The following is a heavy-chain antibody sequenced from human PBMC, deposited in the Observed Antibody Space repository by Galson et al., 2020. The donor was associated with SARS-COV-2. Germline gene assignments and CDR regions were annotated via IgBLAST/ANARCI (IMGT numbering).Heavy chain of an antibody. V-gene: IGHV1-3*04. D-gene: IGHD3-22*01. Sequence: ASVKDSCKASGYTFSNYPIHWVRQATGQRLDWMGWINTGNGNPKYSQKFQGRITMSRDTSATTAYMELRSLTSEDSAVYYCTRRVVQAVVVDIWGQGTMVTVSS. CDR3: TRRVVQAVVVDI. CDR1: GYTFSNYP. J-gene: IGHJ3*02. CDR2: INTGNGNP.